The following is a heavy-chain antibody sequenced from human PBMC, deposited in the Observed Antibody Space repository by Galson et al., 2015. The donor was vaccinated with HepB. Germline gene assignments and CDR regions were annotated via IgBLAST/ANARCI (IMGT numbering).Heavy chain of an antibody. J-gene: IGHJ1*01. CDR1: GFTFNTHA. D-gene: IGHD6-19*01. Sequence: SLRLSCAASGFTFNTHAVGWVRQAPGKGLEWVSAISGSSASNTYYADSVKGRYTVSRDNSKNTLYLQMNSLRAEDTAVYYCASGPTRYTGWYRGLPKFFQNWGQGTLVSASS. CDR2: ISGSSASNT. V-gene: IGHV3-23*01. CDR3: ASGPTRYTGWYRGLPKFFQN.